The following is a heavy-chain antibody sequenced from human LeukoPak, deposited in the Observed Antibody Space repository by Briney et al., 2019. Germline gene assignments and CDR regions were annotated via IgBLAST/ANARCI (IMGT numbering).Heavy chain of an antibody. D-gene: IGHD3-22*01. CDR3: AKVINSGYYYYFDY. J-gene: IGHJ4*02. Sequence: GGSLRLSCAASGFTFSSYAMSWVRQAPGKGLEWVSGISGSGGSTYYADSVKGRFTISRDNSKNTLYLQMNSLRAEDTAVYYCAKVINSGYYYYFDYWGQGTLVTVSS. CDR1: GFTFSSYA. V-gene: IGHV3-23*01. CDR2: ISGSGGST.